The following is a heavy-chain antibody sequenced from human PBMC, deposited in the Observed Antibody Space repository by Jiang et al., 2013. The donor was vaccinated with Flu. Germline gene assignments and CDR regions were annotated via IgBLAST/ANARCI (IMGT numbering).Heavy chain of an antibody. CDR1: GFTFSSYA. Sequence: VQLLESGGGLVQPGGSLRLSCAASGFTFSSYAMSWVRQAPGKGLEWVSAISGSGGSTYYADSVKGRFTISRDNSKNTLYLQMNSLRAEDTAVYYCAKSYYYDSSGYYYYFDYWGQGTLVTVSS. V-gene: IGHV3-23*01. CDR2: ISGSGGST. D-gene: IGHD3-22*01. CDR3: AKSYYYDSSGYYYYFDY. J-gene: IGHJ4*02.